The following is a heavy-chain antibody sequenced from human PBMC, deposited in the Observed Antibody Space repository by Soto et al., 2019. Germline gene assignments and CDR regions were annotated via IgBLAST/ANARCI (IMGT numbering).Heavy chain of an antibody. J-gene: IGHJ4*02. CDR2: ISYDGSNK. Sequence: VQLVESGGGVVQPGRSLRLSCAASGFTFSSYAMHWVRQAPGKGLEWVAVISYDGSNKYYADSVKGRFTISRDNSKNTLYLQMNSLRAEDTAVYYCATPADRYCSGGSCYPFDYWGQGTLVTVSS. CDR3: ATPADRYCSGGSCYPFDY. D-gene: IGHD2-15*01. V-gene: IGHV3-30-3*01. CDR1: GFTFSSYA.